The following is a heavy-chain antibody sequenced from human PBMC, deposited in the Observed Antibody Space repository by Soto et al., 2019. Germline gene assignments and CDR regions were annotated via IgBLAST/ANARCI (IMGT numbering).Heavy chain of an antibody. CDR2: ISAYNGNT. V-gene: IGHV1-18*01. Sequence: ASVKVSCKASGYTFTSYGISWVRQAPGQGLEWIGWISAYNGNTNYAQKFQGRVTMTTDTSTSTAYMELRSLRSDDTAVYYFARDKSGLLWFGELSDGWFDPWGQGTLVTVSS. D-gene: IGHD3-10*01. J-gene: IGHJ5*02. CDR3: ARDKSGLLWFGELSDGWFDP. CDR1: GYTFTSYG.